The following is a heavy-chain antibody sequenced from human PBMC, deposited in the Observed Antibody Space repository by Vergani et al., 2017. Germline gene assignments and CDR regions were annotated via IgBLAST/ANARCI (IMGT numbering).Heavy chain of an antibody. J-gene: IGHJ6*02. Sequence: QVQLVQSGAEVKKPGASVKVSCKASGYTFTSYDINWVRQATGQGLEWMGWMNPNSGNTGYAQKFQGRVTMTRNTSINTAYMELSSLRSADTAVYYCAISPLWFGELLYDFNIVDVWGQGTTVTVSS. CDR2: MNPNSGNT. V-gene: IGHV1-8*01. CDR1: GYTFTSYD. D-gene: IGHD3-10*01. CDR3: AISPLWFGELLYDFNIVDV.